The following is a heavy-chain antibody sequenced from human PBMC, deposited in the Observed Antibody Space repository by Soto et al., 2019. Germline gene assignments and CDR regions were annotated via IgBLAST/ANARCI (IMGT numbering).Heavy chain of an antibody. CDR2: IYWDDDR. V-gene: IGHV2-5*02. J-gene: IGHJ3*02. Sequence: TLVNPTQTLTLTCSFSGFSLSTSRVGVAWIRQPPGKALEWLAIIYWDDDRRYSPSLTTRLAITKDTSKNQVVLTMTNLDPGDTATYYCAHIMITWGGVSALDAFDMWGQGTMVTVSS. CDR1: GFSLSTSRVG. D-gene: IGHD3-16*01. CDR3: AHIMITWGGVSALDAFDM.